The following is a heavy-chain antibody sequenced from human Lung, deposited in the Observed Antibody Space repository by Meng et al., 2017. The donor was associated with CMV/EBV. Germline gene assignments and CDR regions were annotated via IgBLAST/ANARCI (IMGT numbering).Heavy chain of an antibody. J-gene: IGHJ4*02. CDR1: GFTLSRYS. V-gene: IGHV3-21*01. Sequence: GGSLRLSCAASGFTLSRYSMNWVRQAPGKGLEWVSSISTSSSYIYYRVPVKGRFTISRDNAMNSLSLQMSGPRAEDTALYYCAGDLLGTRDYFDSWGQGTLVTVSS. D-gene: IGHD7-27*01. CDR2: ISTSSSYI. CDR3: AGDLLGTRDYFDS.